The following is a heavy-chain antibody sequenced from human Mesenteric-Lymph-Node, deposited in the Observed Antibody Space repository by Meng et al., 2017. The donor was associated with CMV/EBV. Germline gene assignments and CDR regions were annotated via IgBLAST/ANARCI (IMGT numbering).Heavy chain of an antibody. J-gene: IGHJ6*02. CDR3: ANLHPFCSSPSCYIHYYGMDV. V-gene: IGHV4-34*08. Sequence: ESLKISCAASGFTFSSYAMSWVRQAPGKGLEWIGEINDSGGTNHNPSLKSRVTISVDTSKKQFSLKLRSVTAADTAVYYCANLHPFCSSPSCYIHYYGMDVWGQGSTVTVSS. CDR1: GFTFSSYA. CDR2: INDSGGT. D-gene: IGHD2-2*02.